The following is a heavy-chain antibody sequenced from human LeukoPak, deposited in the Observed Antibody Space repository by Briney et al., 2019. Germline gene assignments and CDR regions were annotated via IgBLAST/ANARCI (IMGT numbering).Heavy chain of an antibody. CDR1: GFTFSSHG. CDR3: AKEVRYFDWLPFDS. CDR2: ISGSGDIT. J-gene: IGHJ4*02. Sequence: GGSLRLSCAASGFTFSSHGMNWVRQAPGKGLEWVSGISGSGDITYYADSVKGRFTISRDNSNNTLYLEMNSLRAEDTAVYYCAKEVRYFDWLPFDSCGQGTLVTVSS. V-gene: IGHV3-23*01. D-gene: IGHD3-9*01.